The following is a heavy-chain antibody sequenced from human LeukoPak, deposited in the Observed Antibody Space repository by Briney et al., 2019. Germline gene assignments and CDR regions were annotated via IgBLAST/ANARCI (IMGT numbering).Heavy chain of an antibody. CDR3: ARGPYYDSSGSSLDY. Sequence: GRSLRPSCAASGFTFSSYAMHWVRQAPGKGLEWVAVISYDGSNKYYADSVKGRFTISRDNSKNTLYLQMNSLRAEDTAVYYCARGPYYDSSGSSLDYWGQGTLVTVSS. J-gene: IGHJ4*02. D-gene: IGHD3-22*01. V-gene: IGHV3-30-3*01. CDR2: ISYDGSNK. CDR1: GFTFSSYA.